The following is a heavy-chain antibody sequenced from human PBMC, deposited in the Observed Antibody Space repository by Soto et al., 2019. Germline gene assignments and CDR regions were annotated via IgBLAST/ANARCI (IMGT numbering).Heavy chain of an antibody. D-gene: IGHD3-22*01. Sequence: GASVKVSCKASGYTFTSYAMRWVRQAPGQRLEWTGWINAGNGNTKYSQTFQGRVTITRDTSASTAYMELSSLRSEDTAVYYCARVMYYYDSSGYLPYGVDVWGQGTTVTVSS. CDR1: GYTFTSYA. CDR3: ARVMYYYDSSGYLPYGVDV. V-gene: IGHV1-3*01. CDR2: INAGNGNT. J-gene: IGHJ6*02.